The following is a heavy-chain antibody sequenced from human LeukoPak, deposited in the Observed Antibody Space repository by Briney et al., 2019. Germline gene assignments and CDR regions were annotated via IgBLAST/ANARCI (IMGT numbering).Heavy chain of an antibody. CDR1: GFTFSGSA. Sequence: PGGSLRLSCAASGFTFSGSALHWVRQASGKGLEWIGRIRSKTNNYATTYAASVTGRFTISRDDAENTAYLQMNSLKTEDTAVYYCTRLSGDNWNYGGKFDSWGQGTLVTVSS. J-gene: IGHJ4*02. CDR2: IRSKTNNYAT. CDR3: TRLSGDNWNYGGKFDS. D-gene: IGHD1-7*01. V-gene: IGHV3-73*01.